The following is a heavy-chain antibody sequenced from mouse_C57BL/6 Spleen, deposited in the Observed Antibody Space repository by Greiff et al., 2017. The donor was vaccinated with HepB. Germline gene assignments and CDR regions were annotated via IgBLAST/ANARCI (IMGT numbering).Heavy chain of an antibody. V-gene: IGHV3-6*01. CDR1: GYSITSGYY. CDR3: ARGEFNYYGSSYFDY. J-gene: IGHJ2*01. Sequence: EVKLMESGPGLVKPSQSLSLTCSVTGYSITSGYYWNWIRQFPGNKLEWMGYISYDGSNNYNPSLKNLISITRDTSKNQFFLKLNSVTTEDTATYYCARGEFNYYGSSYFDYWGQGTTLTVSS. CDR2: ISYDGSN. D-gene: IGHD1-1*01.